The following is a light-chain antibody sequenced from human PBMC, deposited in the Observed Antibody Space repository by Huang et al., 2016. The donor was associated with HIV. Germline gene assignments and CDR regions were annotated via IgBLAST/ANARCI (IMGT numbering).Light chain of an antibody. Sequence: DIQMTQSPSTLSASVGDRVTITCRASQSISSWLAWYQQKPGKAPNLLIYKASSLESGVPSRFSGSGSGTELTLTISSLQPDDFATYYCQQYNSLAWTFGQGTKVEIK. CDR3: QQYNSLAWT. CDR2: KAS. V-gene: IGKV1-5*03. CDR1: QSISSW. J-gene: IGKJ1*01.